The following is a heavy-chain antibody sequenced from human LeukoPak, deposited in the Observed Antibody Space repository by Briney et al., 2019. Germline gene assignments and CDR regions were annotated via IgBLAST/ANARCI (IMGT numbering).Heavy chain of an antibody. CDR1: GDSVSGNSAA. CDR3: ARAHLKQYSSSWYNWFDP. V-gene: IGHV6-1*01. J-gene: IGHJ5*02. Sequence: SQTLSLTCAISGDSVSGNSAAWNWIRQSPSRGLEWLGRTYYRSKWYNDYAVSVKSRITINPDTSKNQFSLQLNSVTPEDTAVYYCARAHLKQYSSSWYNWFDPWGQGTLVTVSS. D-gene: IGHD6-13*01. CDR2: TYYRSKWYN.